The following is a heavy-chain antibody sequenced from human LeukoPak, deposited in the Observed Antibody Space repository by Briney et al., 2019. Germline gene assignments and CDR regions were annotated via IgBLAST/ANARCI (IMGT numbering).Heavy chain of an antibody. CDR3: SLARSEYHYGMDV. CDR1: GDSVSSISVA. CDR2: TYYRSKWYY. Sequence: SETLSLTCAISGDSVSSISVAWNWIRQSPSRGLEWLGRTYYRSKWYYEYAVSVKSRINISPDTSKNQFSLQLTSVTPEDTAVYYCSLARSEYHYGMDVWGQGTTVTVSS. V-gene: IGHV6-1*01. J-gene: IGHJ6*02.